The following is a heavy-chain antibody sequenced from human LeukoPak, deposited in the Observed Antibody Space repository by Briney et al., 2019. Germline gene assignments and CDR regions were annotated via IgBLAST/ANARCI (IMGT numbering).Heavy chain of an antibody. V-gene: IGHV5-51*01. CDR2: IYPGDSDT. D-gene: IGHD5-12*01. CDR1: GYNFTNYW. Sequence: PGESLKISCKGSGYNFTNYWIGWVRQLPGKGLEWMGIIYPGDSDTRYSPSFQGQVTISADKSIRTAYVQWSSLKASDTAMYYCARQEGIMGTNDYWGQGTLVTVSS. CDR3: ARQEGIMGTNDY. J-gene: IGHJ4*02.